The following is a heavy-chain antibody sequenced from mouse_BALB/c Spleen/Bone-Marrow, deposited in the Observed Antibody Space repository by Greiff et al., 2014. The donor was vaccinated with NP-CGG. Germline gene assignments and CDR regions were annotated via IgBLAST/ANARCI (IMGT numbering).Heavy chain of an antibody. Sequence: VQLKESGGGLVQPGGSLRLSCATSGFTFTDYYMSWVRQTPGKGLEWLGFIRNKANGYTTDYSVSVKGRFTISRDNSQSILYLQMNTLRAEDSATYYCARDENYDIYWYFDVWGAGTTVTVSS. J-gene: IGHJ1*01. CDR1: GFTFTDYY. D-gene: IGHD1-1*01. CDR2: IRNKANGYTT. V-gene: IGHV7-3*02. CDR3: ARDENYDIYWYFDV.